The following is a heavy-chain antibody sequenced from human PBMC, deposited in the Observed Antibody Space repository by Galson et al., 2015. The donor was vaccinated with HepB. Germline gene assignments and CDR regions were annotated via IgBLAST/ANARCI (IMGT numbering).Heavy chain of an antibody. CDR2: ISPGGTK. J-gene: IGHJ6*02. CDR1: GFSFMSHS. V-gene: IGHV3-48*01. CDR3: ARNPAPYDYYNMDV. Sequence: SLRLSCAASGFSFMSHSMNWVRHSPGKGLEWLAYISPGGTKYYADSARGRFTISRDNVKKSMYLHMSSLRVEDTAVYYCARNPAPYDYYNMDVWGQGTTVTVS. D-gene: IGHD3-3*01.